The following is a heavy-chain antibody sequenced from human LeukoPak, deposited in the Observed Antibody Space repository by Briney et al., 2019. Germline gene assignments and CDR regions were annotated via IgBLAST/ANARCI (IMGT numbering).Heavy chain of an antibody. J-gene: IGHJ5*01. CDR3: ASETSGWCVY. CDR1: GFTFSSYG. V-gene: IGHV3-20*04. D-gene: IGHD6-19*01. CDR2: INWNGGST. Sequence: PGGSLRLSCSASGFTFSSYGMSWVRQAPGKGLEWVSGINWNGGSTIYADSVKGRFTISRDNAKKSLYLQMNSLRAEDTALYYCASETSGWCVYWGHGTLVTVSS.